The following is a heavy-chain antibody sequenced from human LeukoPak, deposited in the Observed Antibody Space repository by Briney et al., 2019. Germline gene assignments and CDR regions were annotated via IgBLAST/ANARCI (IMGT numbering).Heavy chain of an antibody. CDR2: ISGSGTSA. J-gene: IGHJ4*02. V-gene: IGHV3-23*01. Sequence: GGSLRLSCAASGFTFSSYAMTWVRQAPGEGLQWVSGISGSGTSAYYADSVRGRFTISRDNSKNTLYLQMNSLRVEDTAVYYCARGSRFWSGYPFDFWGQGTLVSVSS. CDR1: GFTFSSYA. D-gene: IGHD3-3*01. CDR3: ARGSRFWSGYPFDF.